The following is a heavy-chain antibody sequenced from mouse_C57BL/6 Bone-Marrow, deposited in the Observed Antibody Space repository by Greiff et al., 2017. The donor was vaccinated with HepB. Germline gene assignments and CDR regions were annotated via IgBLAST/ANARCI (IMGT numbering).Heavy chain of an antibody. Sequence: EVKLVESGGGLVKPGGSLKLSCAASGFTFSSYAMSWVRQTPEKRLEWVATISDGGSYTYYPDNVKGRFTISRDNAKNNLYLQMSHLKSEDTAMCYCARGGRRFAFWGQGTLVTVS. CDR3: ARGGRRFAF. J-gene: IGHJ3*01. V-gene: IGHV5-4*03. CDR2: ISDGGSYT. CDR1: GFTFSSYA. D-gene: IGHD1-1*01.